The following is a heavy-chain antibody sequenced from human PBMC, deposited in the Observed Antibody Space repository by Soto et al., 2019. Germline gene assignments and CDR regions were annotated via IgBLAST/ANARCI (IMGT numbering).Heavy chain of an antibody. J-gene: IGHJ4*02. CDR2: IDPDDSYT. V-gene: IGHV5-10-1*01. Sequence: GESLKISCKGSGYSFTNYWIHWVRQMAGKGLEWMGRIDPDDSYTNYSPSFQGHVTISVDKSISTAYLQWSSLQASDTAIYYCARLPPPTYCSGSTCSGYWGQGTQVTVS. CDR3: ARLPPPTYCSGSTCSGY. CDR1: GYSFTNYW. D-gene: IGHD2-15*01.